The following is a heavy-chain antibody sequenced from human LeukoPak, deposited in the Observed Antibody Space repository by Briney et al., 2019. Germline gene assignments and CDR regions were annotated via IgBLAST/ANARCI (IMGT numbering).Heavy chain of an antibody. CDR2: MWNDGSDT. D-gene: IGHD6-13*01. CDR3: ARDSGSRWFGPIDY. J-gene: IGHJ4*02. Sequence: GGSLRLSCAASGFTFRSHGMHWVRLAPGKGLEWVAVMWNDGSDTYHADSVKGRFTISRDNSKNTLYLQMNSLRAEDTAVYYCARDSGSRWFGPIDYWGQGTLVIVSS. V-gene: IGHV3-33*01. CDR1: GFTFRSHG.